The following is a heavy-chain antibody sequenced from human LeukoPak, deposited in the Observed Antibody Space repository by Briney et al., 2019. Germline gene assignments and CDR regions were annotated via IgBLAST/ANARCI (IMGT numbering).Heavy chain of an antibody. D-gene: IGHD6-13*01. Sequence: ASVKVSCKASGYTFTGHYMHWVRQAPGQGLEWMGWISAYNGNTNYAQKLQGRVTMTTDTSTSTAYMELRSLRSDDTAVYYCARDSSSWYSAYYFDYWGQGTLVTVSS. CDR2: ISAYNGNT. CDR1: GYTFTGHY. CDR3: ARDSSSWYSAYYFDY. V-gene: IGHV1-18*04. J-gene: IGHJ4*02.